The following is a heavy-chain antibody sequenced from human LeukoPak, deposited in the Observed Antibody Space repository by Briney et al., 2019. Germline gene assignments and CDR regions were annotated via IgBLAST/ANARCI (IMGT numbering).Heavy chain of an antibody. CDR1: GYTFTSYD. CDR2: MNPNSGNT. CDR3: ARERRQQQYYMDV. V-gene: IGHV1-8*01. D-gene: IGHD6-13*01. J-gene: IGHJ6*03. Sequence: ASVKVSCKASGYTFTSYDINWVRQATGQGLEWMGWMNPNSGNTRYAQKFQGRVTMTRDTSISTAYMELSRLRSDDTAVYYCARERRQQQYYMDVWGKGTTVTISS.